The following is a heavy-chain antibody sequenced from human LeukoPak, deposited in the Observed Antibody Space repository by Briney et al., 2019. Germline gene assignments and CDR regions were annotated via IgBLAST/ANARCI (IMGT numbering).Heavy chain of an antibody. CDR1: GFIFSNYA. CDR2: ITGSGGST. J-gene: IGHJ4*02. V-gene: IGHV3-23*01. Sequence: GGSLRLSCAASGFIFSNYAMSWDRQAPGKGLEWVSAITGSGGSTYYADSVKGRFTISRDNSKNTLYLQMNSLRAEDTAVYYCAKWGDYDVLTGYYVSDYWGQGTLVTVSS. CDR3: AKWGDYDVLTGYYVSDY. D-gene: IGHD3-9*01.